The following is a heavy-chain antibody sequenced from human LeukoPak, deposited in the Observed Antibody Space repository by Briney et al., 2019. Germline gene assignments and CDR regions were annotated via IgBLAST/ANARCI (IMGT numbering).Heavy chain of an antibody. CDR1: GYTFTDHW. CDR2: IDPSDSST. V-gene: IGHV5-10-1*01. CDR3: ARNTGGTLTL. J-gene: IGHJ4*02. Sequence: GESLKISCTGSGYTFTDHWISWVRRMPGKGLEWMGRIDPSDSSTQYIPSLQGHVTISTDKSISTAYLQWSSLKASDTAIYYCARNTGGTLTLWGQGTLVTVSS. D-gene: IGHD1-14*01.